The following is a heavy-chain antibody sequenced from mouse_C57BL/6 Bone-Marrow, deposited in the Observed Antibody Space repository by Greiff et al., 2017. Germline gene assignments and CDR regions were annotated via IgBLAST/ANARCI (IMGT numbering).Heavy chain of an antibody. CDR1: GFTFSSYG. V-gene: IGHV5-6*01. CDR3: ARHPAY. J-gene: IGHJ3*01. CDR2: ISSGGSYT. Sequence: EVKLVESGGDLVKPGGSLKLSCAASGFTFSSYGMSWVRQTPDKRLEWVATISSGGSYTYYPDSVKGRFTISRDNAKNTLYLQMSSLKSEDTAMYYCARHPAYWGQGTLVTVSA.